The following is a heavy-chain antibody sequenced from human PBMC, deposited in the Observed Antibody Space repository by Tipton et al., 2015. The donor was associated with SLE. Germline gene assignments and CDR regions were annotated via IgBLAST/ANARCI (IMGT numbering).Heavy chain of an antibody. CDR3: ARDLYDFWSGYFYFDY. CDR1: GFTFNTYA. V-gene: IGHV3-30*04. Sequence: SLRLSCAASGFTFNTYAMHWVRQPQAPGKGLGWVAVISYDGSNKYYADSVKGRFTISRDNSKNTLYLQMKSLRAEDTAVYYCARDLYDFWSGYFYFDYWGQGTLVTVSS. CDR2: ISYDGSNK. J-gene: IGHJ4*02. D-gene: IGHD3-3*01.